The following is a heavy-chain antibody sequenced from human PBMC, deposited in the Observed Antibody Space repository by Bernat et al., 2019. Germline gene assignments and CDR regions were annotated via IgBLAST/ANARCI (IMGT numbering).Heavy chain of an antibody. CDR3: ARDSYLTVAGTGMDV. CDR2: ISYDGTNK. J-gene: IGHJ6*02. Sequence: QVHLVESGGGVVQPGRSLRLSCAASGFTFSRYAMHWVRQAPGKGLDWVAIISYDGTNKYYADSVKGRFTISRDDSKNTLYLQMDSLRAEDTAVYYCARDSYLTVAGTGMDVWGQGTTVTVSS. D-gene: IGHD6-19*01. V-gene: IGHV3-30-3*01. CDR1: GFTFSRYA.